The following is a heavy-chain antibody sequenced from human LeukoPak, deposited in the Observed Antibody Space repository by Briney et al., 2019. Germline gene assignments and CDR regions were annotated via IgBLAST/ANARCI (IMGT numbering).Heavy chain of an antibody. Sequence: GGSLRLSCAASGIIFSHAWMNWVRQAPGKGLEWLGRIRSDGTTDYVAPVKGRFSISRDDSKNTAYLQLDSLETEDSAVYYCTKDPNGDYVGAFDPWGQGTLVTVSS. J-gene: IGHJ5*02. CDR2: IRSDGTT. CDR1: GIIFSHAW. V-gene: IGHV3-15*01. D-gene: IGHD4-17*01. CDR3: TKDPNGDYVGAFDP.